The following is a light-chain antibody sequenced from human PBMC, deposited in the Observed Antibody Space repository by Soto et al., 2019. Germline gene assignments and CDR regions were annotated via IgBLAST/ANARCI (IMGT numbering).Light chain of an antibody. CDR3: QQCGSSPWT. CDR1: QSVSSYY. J-gene: IGKJ1*01. Sequence: EIVLTQSPGTLSLSPGERATLSCRASQSVSSYYLAWYQQKPGQAPRLLIYAASSRATGIPDRLSGGGSGTDFTLTISRLEPEDFAVYYFQQCGSSPWTLGQGNQVEIK. CDR2: AAS. V-gene: IGKV3-20*01.